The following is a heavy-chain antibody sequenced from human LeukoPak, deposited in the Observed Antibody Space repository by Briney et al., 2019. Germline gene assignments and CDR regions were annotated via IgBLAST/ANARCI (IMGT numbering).Heavy chain of an antibody. D-gene: IGHD6-13*01. CDR3: ARYFAAAAGHYYYYYYMDV. V-gene: IGHV1-2*02. Sequence: ASVKVSCKASGYTFTGYYMHWVRQAPGQGLEWMGWINPNSGGTNYAQKFQGRVTMTRDTSISTAYMELSRLRSDDTAVYYCARYFAAAAGHYYYYYYMDVWGKGTTVTVSS. CDR2: INPNSGGT. CDR1: GYTFTGYY. J-gene: IGHJ6*03.